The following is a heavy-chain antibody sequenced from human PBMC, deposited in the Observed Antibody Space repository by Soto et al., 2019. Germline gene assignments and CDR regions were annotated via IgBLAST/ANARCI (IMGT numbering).Heavy chain of an antibody. D-gene: IGHD2-15*01. CDR1: GGTFSSYA. V-gene: IGHV1-69*12. J-gene: IGHJ6*02. CDR2: IIPIFGTA. CDR3: ARALPRGKGPYYYYGMDV. Sequence: QVQLVQSGAEVKKPGSSVKVSCKASGGTFSSYAISWVRQAPGQGLEWMGGIIPIFGTANYAQKFQSRVTITADDSTSKAYRELSSLRSEATAVYYCARALPRGKGPYYYYGMDVWGQGTTVTVSS.